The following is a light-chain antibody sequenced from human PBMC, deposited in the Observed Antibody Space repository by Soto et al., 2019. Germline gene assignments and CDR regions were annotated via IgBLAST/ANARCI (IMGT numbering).Light chain of an antibody. Sequence: IVVTQXXDSXXXXXXXSAXTXXEFSQSALYSSINKNHLAWYQQKPGQPPKLLMYWASTRESGVPDRFSGSGYGTDFTLTISSLQAEDVAVYYCQQYYSSPRTFGQGTKVDIK. CDR1: QSALYSSINKNH. V-gene: IGKV4-1*01. CDR3: QQYYSSPRT. CDR2: WAS. J-gene: IGKJ1*01.